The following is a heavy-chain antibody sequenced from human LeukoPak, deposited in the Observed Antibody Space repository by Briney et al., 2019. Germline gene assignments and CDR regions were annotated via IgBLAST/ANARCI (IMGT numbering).Heavy chain of an antibody. CDR2: ISGGGGTT. V-gene: IGHV3-23*01. CDR3: AKDGADYDSDYFDY. CDR1: GFTFSSYA. Sequence: PGESLRLPCAASGFTFSSYAMSWVRQAPGKGLEWVSRISGGGGTTYYAASVKGRFTISRDNSKNTLYLQINGLRAEDTAVYYCAKDGADYDSDYFDYWGQGTLVTVSS. J-gene: IGHJ4*02. D-gene: IGHD3-3*01.